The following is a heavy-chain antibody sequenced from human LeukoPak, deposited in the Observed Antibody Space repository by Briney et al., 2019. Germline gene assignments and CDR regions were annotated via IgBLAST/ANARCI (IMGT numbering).Heavy chain of an antibody. D-gene: IGHD2-2*01. J-gene: IGHJ5*02. CDR2: INSNGDYT. Sequence: GGSLRLSCSASGFTFSSYSMHWVRQAPGKGLQYGSAINSNGDYTYYTDAVRDRFTISRDNSKNTLSLQMSSLRPEDTAVYYCVKAGYCTRSSCERNWFDPWDQGTQVTVSS. CDR1: GFTFSSYS. CDR3: VKAGYCTRSSCERNWFDP. V-gene: IGHV3-64D*06.